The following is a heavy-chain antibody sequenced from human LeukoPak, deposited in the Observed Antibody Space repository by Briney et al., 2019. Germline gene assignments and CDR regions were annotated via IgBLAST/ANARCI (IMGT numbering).Heavy chain of an antibody. CDR1: GFTFSSYA. J-gene: IGHJ2*01. V-gene: IGHV3-23*01. D-gene: IGHD6-19*01. CDR3: AKNLEGPYSSGWYAWYFDL. CDR2: ISGSGGSA. Sequence: GGSLRLSCAASGFTFSSYAMSWVRQAPGKGLEWVSAISGSGGSAYYADSVKGRFTISRDNSKNTLYLQMNSLRAEDTAVYYCAKNLEGPYSSGWYAWYFDLWGRGTLVTVSS.